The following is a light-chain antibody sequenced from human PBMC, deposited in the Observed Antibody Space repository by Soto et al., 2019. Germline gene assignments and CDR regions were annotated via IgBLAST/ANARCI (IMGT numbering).Light chain of an antibody. CDR3: QKYNSALPIT. V-gene: IGKV1-27*01. Sequence: DIQTTQSPSSLSASVGDRVTITCRASQGISNYLAWYQQKPGKVPKLLIYAASTLQSGVPSRFSGSGSGTDFTLTISSLQPEDVATYYCQKYNSALPITFGQGTRLEIK. CDR2: AAS. J-gene: IGKJ5*01. CDR1: QGISNY.